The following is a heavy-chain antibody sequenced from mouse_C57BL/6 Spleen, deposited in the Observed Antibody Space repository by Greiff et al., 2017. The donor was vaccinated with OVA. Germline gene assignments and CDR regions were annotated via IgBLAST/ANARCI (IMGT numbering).Heavy chain of an antibody. J-gene: IGHJ3*01. Sequence: EVQLQESGGGLVQPGGSLSLSCAASGFTFTDYYMSWVRQPPGKALEWLGFIRNKANGYTTEYSASVKGRFTISRDNSQSILYLQMNALRAEDSATYYCARSYDYDWFAYWGQGTLVTVSA. V-gene: IGHV7-3*01. CDR1: GFTFTDYY. CDR3: ARSYDYDWFAY. D-gene: IGHD2-4*01. CDR2: IRNKANGYTT.